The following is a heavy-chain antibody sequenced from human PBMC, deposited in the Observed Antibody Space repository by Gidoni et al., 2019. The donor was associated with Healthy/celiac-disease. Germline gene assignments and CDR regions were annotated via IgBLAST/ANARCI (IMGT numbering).Heavy chain of an antibody. V-gene: IGHV3-74*01. J-gene: IGHJ6*04. CDR2: INSDGSST. CDR3: ARDGDFWSGYLVYYYYGMDV. D-gene: IGHD3-3*01. CDR1: GFTFSSYW. Sequence: EVQLVESGGGLVQPGGSLRLSCAASGFTFSSYWMHWVRQAPGKGLVWVSRINSDGSSTSYADSVKGRFTISRDNAKKTLYLQMNSLRAEETAVYYCARDGDFWSGYLVYYYYGMDVWGKGTTVTVSS.